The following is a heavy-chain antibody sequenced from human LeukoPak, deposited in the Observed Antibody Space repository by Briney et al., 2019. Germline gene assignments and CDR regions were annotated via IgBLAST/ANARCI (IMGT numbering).Heavy chain of an antibody. J-gene: IGHJ4*02. CDR2: IYYSGST. CDR1: GGSISSGDYY. V-gene: IGHV4-30-4*01. Sequence: PSETLSLTCTVSGGSISSGDYYWSWIRQPPGKGLEWIGYIYYSGSTYYNPSLKSRVTISVDTSKNQFSLKLSSVTAADTAVYYCARETSDYYGPGQPFDYWGQGTLVTVSS. D-gene: IGHD3-10*01. CDR3: ARETSDYYGPGQPFDY.